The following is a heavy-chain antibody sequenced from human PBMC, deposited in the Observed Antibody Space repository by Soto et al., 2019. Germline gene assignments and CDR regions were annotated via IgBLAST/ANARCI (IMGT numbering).Heavy chain of an antibody. J-gene: IGHJ3*02. CDR1: GGSISSGGYY. CDR3: ARGEEDSSSSGDAFDI. V-gene: IGHV4-31*03. CDR2: IYYSGST. D-gene: IGHD6-6*01. Sequence: SETLSLTCTVSGGSISSGGYYWSWIRQHPGKGLEWIGYIYYSGSTYYNPSLKSRLTISVDTSKNQFSLKLSSVTAADTAVYYCARGEEDSSSSGDAFDIWGQGTMVTVSS.